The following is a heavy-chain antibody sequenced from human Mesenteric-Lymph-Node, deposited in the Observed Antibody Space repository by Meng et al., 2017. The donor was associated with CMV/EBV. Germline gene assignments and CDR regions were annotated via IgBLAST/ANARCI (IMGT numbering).Heavy chain of an antibody. J-gene: IGHJ4*02. D-gene: IGHD1-1*01. CDR2: NNHSRTT. CDR1: GGSFSRYS. V-gene: IGHV4-34*04. Sequence: LSLTCALDGGSFSRYSWTWIRQPPGMGLEGSGQNNHSRTTNRSTTIKSRSNVSVDTTTNKFSVEMTSVSSADTATYYCALNDPPDFDYRGQGTLVTVSS. CDR3: ALNDPPDFDY.